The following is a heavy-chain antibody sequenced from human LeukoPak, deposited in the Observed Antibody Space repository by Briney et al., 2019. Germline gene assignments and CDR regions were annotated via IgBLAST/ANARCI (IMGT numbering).Heavy chain of an antibody. CDR1: GFTFSSYG. CDR2: ISGSGGST. CDR3: AKDHEIVAGGDFDY. D-gene: IGHD3-22*01. Sequence: GGSLRLSCAASGFTFSSYGMSWVRQAPGKGLEWVSAISGSGGSTYYADSVKGRFTISRDNSKSTLYLQMNSLRAEDTAVYYCAKDHEIVAGGDFDYWGQGTLVTVSS. J-gene: IGHJ4*02. V-gene: IGHV3-23*01.